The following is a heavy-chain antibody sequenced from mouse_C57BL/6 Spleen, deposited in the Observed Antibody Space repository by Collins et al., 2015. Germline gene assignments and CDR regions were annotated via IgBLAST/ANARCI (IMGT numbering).Heavy chain of an antibody. D-gene: IGHD2-10*01. Sequence: VQLQQSGAELVRPGASVKLSCTASGFNIKDDYIHWVKQGPEQGLEWIGWLDPENGDTEYASNFQGKATITADTSSNTAYLQLSSLTSEDTAVYYCTTAYNWGQGTTLTVSS. CDR1: GFNIKDDY. J-gene: IGHJ2*01. CDR2: LDPENGDT. CDR3: TTAYN. V-gene: IGHV14-4*01.